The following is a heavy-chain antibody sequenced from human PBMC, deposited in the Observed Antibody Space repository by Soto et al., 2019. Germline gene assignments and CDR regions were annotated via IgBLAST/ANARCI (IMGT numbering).Heavy chain of an antibody. Sequence: GGSLRLSCAASGFTFSSYAMSWVRQAPGKGLEWVSAISGSGGSTYYADSVKGRFTISRDNSKNTLYLQMNSLRAEDTAVYYCAKDGKRGTTVTNYFDYWGQGTLVTVSS. V-gene: IGHV3-23*01. CDR2: ISGSGGST. D-gene: IGHD4-17*01. CDR1: GFTFSSYA. CDR3: AKDGKRGTTVTNYFDY. J-gene: IGHJ4*02.